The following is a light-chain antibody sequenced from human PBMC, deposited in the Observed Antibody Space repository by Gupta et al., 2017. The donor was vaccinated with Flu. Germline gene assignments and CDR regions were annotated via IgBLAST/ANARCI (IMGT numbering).Light chain of an antibody. CDR1: QTISSY. CDR2: AAS. V-gene: IGKV1-39*01. J-gene: IGKJ1*01. Sequence: DIQMTQSPSSLSASVGDRVTITCLASQTISSYLHWYQQKPGEAPQLLIYAASSLQSGVPSRCSGSGAAADFTLIISSLQQEDVVTYYCQQSYSTPRTFGQGTKVEIK. CDR3: QQSYSTPRT.